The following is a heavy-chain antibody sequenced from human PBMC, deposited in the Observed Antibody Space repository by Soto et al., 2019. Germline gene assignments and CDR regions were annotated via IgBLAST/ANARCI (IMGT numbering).Heavy chain of an antibody. D-gene: IGHD1-26*01. CDR2: IRSRAYGGTT. CDR1: GFTFGDYA. Sequence: GGSLRLSCTASGFTFGDYAMSWVRQAPGKGLEWVGSIRSRAYGGTTEYAASVKGRFTISRDDSKSIAYLQMNSLKTEDTAVYYCTRDPYSGTYYPFDYWGQGTLVTVSS. V-gene: IGHV3-49*04. CDR3: TRDPYSGTYYPFDY. J-gene: IGHJ4*02.